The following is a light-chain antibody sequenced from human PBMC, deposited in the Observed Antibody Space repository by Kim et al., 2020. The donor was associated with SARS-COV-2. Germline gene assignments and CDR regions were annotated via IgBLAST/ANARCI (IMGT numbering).Light chain of an antibody. Sequence: PGKTARITCGGKNIGGKSVHWYQQKPGQAPGLVVYYDYDRPSGLPERFSGSNSGNTATLTISRVAAGDDADYFCQVWDTNGDHQGVFGTGTKVTVL. CDR2: YDY. CDR3: QVWDTNGDHQGV. J-gene: IGLJ1*01. CDR1: NIGGKS. V-gene: IGLV3-21*03.